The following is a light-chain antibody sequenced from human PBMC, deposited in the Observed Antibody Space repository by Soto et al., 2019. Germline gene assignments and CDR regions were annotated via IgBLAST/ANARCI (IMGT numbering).Light chain of an antibody. CDR1: QSVSSD. J-gene: IGKJ1*01. CDR3: HKYTESPLWT. Sequence: RVMTESPATLSVSPGERVTLSCRASQSVSSDLAWYQRRVGQAPRLLTYGVYPRAPGIPARFSGSGSGTESTLTLSSLQSEDFAVCYCHKYTESPLWTFGQGTKVDIK. V-gene: IGKV3-15*01. CDR2: GVY.